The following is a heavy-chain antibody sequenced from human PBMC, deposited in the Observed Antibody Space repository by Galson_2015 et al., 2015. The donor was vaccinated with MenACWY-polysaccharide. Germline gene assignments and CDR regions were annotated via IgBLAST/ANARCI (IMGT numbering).Heavy chain of an antibody. J-gene: IGHJ4*02. D-gene: IGHD6-13*01. CDR3: ARTCPPYIRSWYECFDY. Sequence: CAISGDSVSSYSAAWNWIRQSPSRGLEGLGRTYYRSKRYHDYPVSEKSRITINPDTSKNQFSLQLNSVTPDDTALYYCARTCPPYIRSWYECFDYWDQGTLVTVSS. V-gene: IGHV6-1*01. CDR1: GDSVSSYSAA. CDR2: TYYRSKRYH.